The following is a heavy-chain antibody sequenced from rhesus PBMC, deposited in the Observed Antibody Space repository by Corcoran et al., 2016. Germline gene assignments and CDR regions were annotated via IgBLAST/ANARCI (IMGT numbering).Heavy chain of an antibody. D-gene: IGHD2-27*01. CDR1: GFTFSSYD. V-gene: IGHV3S4*01. CDR3: TRDVYCSGIYCYARFDV. J-gene: IGHJ5-1*01. CDR2: ISNTDKTI. Sequence: EVQLVESGGGLVQPGGSLRLSCAASGFTFSSYDMSWVRQALGKGLEWVSSISNTDKTISSADSVKVRFTISRDNAKNSLSLQMNSLKTEDTAVYYCTRDVYCSGIYCYARFDVWGPGVLVTVSS.